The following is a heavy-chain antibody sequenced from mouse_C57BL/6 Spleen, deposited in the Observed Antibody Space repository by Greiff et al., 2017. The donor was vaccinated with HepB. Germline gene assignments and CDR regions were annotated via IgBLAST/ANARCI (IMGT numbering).Heavy chain of an antibody. CDR1: GYTFTSYG. J-gene: IGHJ4*01. CDR3: AREEGPYAMDY. V-gene: IGHV1-81*01. Sequence: VQLKESGAELARPGASVKLSCKASGYTFTSYGISWVKQRTGQGLEWIGEIYPRSGNTYYNEKFKGKATLTADKSSSTAYMELRSLTSEDSAVYFCAREEGPYAMDYWGQGTSVTVSS. CDR2: IYPRSGNT.